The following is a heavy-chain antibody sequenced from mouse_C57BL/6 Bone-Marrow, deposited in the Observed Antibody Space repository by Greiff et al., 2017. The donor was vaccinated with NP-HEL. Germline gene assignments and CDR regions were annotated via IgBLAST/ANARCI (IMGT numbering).Heavy chain of an antibody. V-gene: IGHV1-80*01. Sequence: VQLQQSGAELVKPGASVKISCKASGYAFSSYWMNWVKQRPGQGLEWIGQIYPGDGDTNYNGKFKGKATLTADKSSSPAYLQLSRLTSEDSAVYFCARCLYSNFHFDYWGQGTTLTVSS. J-gene: IGHJ2*01. CDR2: IYPGDGDT. CDR3: ARCLYSNFHFDY. D-gene: IGHD2-5*01. CDR1: GYAFSSYW.